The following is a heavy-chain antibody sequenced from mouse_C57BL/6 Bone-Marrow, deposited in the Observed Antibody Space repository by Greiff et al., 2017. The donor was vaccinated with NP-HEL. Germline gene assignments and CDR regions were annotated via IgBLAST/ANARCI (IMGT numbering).Heavy chain of an antibody. D-gene: IGHD4-1*01. CDR2: IDPSDSYT. CDR3: AVTGTGAWFSY. CDR1: GYTFTSYW. Sequence: VQLQQPGAELVKPGASVKLSCKASGYTFTSYWMQWVKQRPGQGLEWIGEIDPSDSYTNYNQKFKGKATLTVDTSSSTAYMQLSSLTSEDSAVYYCAVTGTGAWFSYWGRGTLVTVSA. J-gene: IGHJ3*01. V-gene: IGHV1-50*01.